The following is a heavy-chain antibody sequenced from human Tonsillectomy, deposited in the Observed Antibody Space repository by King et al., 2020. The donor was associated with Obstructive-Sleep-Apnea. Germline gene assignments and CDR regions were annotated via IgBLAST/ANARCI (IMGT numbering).Heavy chain of an antibody. V-gene: IGHV3-43D*03. CDR1: GFTFDDYA. CDR3: AREVVVVTATSYYYYGMDV. Sequence: VQLVESGGVVVQPGGSLRLSCAASGFTFDDYAMHWVRQAPEEGLGWVSLISWDGGSTYYADSVKGRFTISRGNSKNSLYLQMNRLRAEDTALYYCAREVVVVTATSYYYYGMDVWGQGTTVTVSS. J-gene: IGHJ6*02. D-gene: IGHD2-15*01. CDR2: ISWDGGST.